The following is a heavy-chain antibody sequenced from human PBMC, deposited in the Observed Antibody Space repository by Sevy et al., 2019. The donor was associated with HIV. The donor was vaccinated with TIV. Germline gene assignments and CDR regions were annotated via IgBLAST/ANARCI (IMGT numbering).Heavy chain of an antibody. J-gene: IGHJ6*02. CDR1: GFTFSTYD. CDR2: IRYDGSNK. V-gene: IGHV3-30*02. CDR3: ARGRKTTQEWLEELDYYYGVDV. D-gene: IGHD2-8*01. Sequence: GGSLRLSCAASGFTFSTYDMHWVRQAPGKGLEWVAYIRYDGSNKYYAESVRGRFTISRDNSKNTLYLQMNSLRAEDTAIYYCARGRKTTQEWLEELDYYYGVDVWGQGTTVTVSS.